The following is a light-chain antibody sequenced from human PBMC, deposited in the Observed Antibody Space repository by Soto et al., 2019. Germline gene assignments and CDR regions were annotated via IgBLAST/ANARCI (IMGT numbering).Light chain of an antibody. CDR2: AAS. CDR1: QGIRND. CDR3: LQDYNFPLT. J-gene: IGKJ4*01. Sequence: AIQMTQSPSSLSASVGDRVTITCRASQGIRNDLGWYQQKPGKAPKLLIHAASSLQSGVPSRFSGSGSGTDFTLTISSLQTEDFATYYCLQDYNFPLTFGGGTKVDIK. V-gene: IGKV1-6*01.